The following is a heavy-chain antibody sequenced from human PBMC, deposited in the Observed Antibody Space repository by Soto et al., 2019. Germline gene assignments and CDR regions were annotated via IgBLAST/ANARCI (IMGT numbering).Heavy chain of an antibody. D-gene: IGHD6-13*01. J-gene: IGHJ2*01. V-gene: IGHV4-31*03. Sequence: QVQLQESGPGLVKPSQTLSLTCTVSGGSISSGGYYWSWIRQHPGNGLEWIGYIYYSGSTYYNPSLKSRVTISVDTSKNQFSLKLSSVTAADTAVYYCARARSSWKKGYWYFDLWGRGTLVTVSS. CDR3: ARARSSWKKGYWYFDL. CDR1: GGSISSGGYY. CDR2: IYYSGST.